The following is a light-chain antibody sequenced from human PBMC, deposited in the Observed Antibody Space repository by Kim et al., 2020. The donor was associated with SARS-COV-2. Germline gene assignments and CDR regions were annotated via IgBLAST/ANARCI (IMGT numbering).Light chain of an antibody. CDR1: QTIDRY. J-gene: IGKJ1*01. Sequence: ASVRDRVTITWRASQTIDRYLHWYQQEPGKAPSRLIYAASTLHSGVPSRFRGSGSGTEFTLTITGLQPEDFASYYCHQTSVTPWTFGQGTKVDIK. CDR2: AAS. CDR3: HQTSVTPWT. V-gene: IGKV1-39*01.